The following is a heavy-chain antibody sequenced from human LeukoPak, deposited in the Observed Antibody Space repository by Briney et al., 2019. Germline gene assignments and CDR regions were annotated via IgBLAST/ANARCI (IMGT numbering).Heavy chain of an antibody. J-gene: IGHJ4*02. CDR3: SKDLSGKGWEYGNDFDC. D-gene: IGHD2/OR15-2a*01. CDR1: GFTFDDYG. V-gene: IGHV3-9*01. CDR2: ISWNSGSI. Sequence: GRSLRLSCAASGFTFDDYGMHWVRQAPGKGPEWVSGISWNSGSIGYADSVKGRFTISKDNAKNSLYLQMNSLRAEDTALYYCSKDLSGKGWEYGNDFDCWGQGTLVTVSS.